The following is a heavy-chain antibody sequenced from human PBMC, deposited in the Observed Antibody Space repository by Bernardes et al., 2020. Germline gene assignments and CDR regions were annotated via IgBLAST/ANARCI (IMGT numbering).Heavy chain of an antibody. D-gene: IGHD2-2*01. CDR2: IYYSGGT. J-gene: IGHJ4*02. V-gene: IGHV4-59*01. CDR1: GGSISSYY. Sequence: SETLSLTCTVSGGSISSYYWSWIRQPPGKGLEWIGYIYYSGGTNYNPSLKSRVTISVDTSKNQFSLKLSSVTAADTAVYYCARDSRYCSSTSCRYYFDYWGQGTLVTVSS. CDR3: ARDSRYCSSTSCRYYFDY.